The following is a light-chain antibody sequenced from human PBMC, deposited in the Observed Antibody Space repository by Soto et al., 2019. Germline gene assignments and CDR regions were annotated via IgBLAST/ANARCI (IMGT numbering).Light chain of an antibody. Sequence: ALTQPASVSGSPGQSITISCTGTSSDVGGYNYVSWYQQHPGKAPKLMIYDVSNRPSGVSNRFSGSKSGNTASLTISGLQAEDEADYYCSSYTSSSTYVVFGGGTKVTVL. V-gene: IGLV2-14*01. CDR1: SSDVGGYNY. CDR2: DVS. CDR3: SSYTSSSTYVV. J-gene: IGLJ2*01.